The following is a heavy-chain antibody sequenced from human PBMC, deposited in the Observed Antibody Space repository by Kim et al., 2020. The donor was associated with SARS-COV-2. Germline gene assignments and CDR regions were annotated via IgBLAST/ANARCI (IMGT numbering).Heavy chain of an antibody. V-gene: IGHV3-23*01. CDR2: ISGSGGST. CDR1: GFTFSSYS. Sequence: GGSLRLSCAASGFTFSSYSMSWVRQAPGKGLEWVSAISGSGGSTYYADSVKGRFTISRDNSKNTLYLQMNSLRAEDTAVYYCAMSGKQYSSWAHDAFDIWGEGKLGTVSS. D-gene: IGHD6-6*01. CDR3: AMSGKQYSSWAHDAFDI. J-gene: IGHJ3*02.